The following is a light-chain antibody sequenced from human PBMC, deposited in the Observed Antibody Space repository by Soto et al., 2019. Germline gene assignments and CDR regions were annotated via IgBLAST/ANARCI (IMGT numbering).Light chain of an antibody. V-gene: IGLV7-46*01. J-gene: IGLJ3*02. CDR2: NTN. CDR3: LLSYTGARV. Sequence: QAVVTQEPSLTVSPGGTVTLTCGSSTGAVTSGHYPYWFQQKPGQAPRTLIYNTNIKHSWTPARFSGSLLGGKAALTLSGAQPEDEAEYSCLLSYTGARVFGGGTKVTVL. CDR1: TGAVTSGHY.